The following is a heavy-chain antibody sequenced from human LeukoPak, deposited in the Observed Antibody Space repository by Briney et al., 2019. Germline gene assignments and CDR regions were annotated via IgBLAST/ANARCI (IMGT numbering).Heavy chain of an antibody. D-gene: IGHD6-19*01. J-gene: IGHJ4*02. CDR2: ISAYNGNT. Sequence: ASVKVSCKASGYTFTSYGISWVRQAPGQGLEWMGWISAYNGNTNYAQKLQGRVTMTRDTSTSTVYMELSSLRSEDTAVYYCARSGWYEVSRYFDYWGQGTLVTVSS. V-gene: IGHV1-18*01. CDR3: ARSGWYEVSRYFDY. CDR1: GYTFTSYG.